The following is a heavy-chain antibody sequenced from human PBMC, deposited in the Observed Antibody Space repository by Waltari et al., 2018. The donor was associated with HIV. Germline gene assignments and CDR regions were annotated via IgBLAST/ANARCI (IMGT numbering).Heavy chain of an antibody. Sequence: QVQLVESGGGVVQPGRSLRLSCAASGFTFSSYGMHWVRQAPGKGLEWVAVIWYDGSNKYYADSVKGRFTISRDNSKNTLYLQMNSLRAEDTAVYYCARGEEQQLVGAFDIWGQGTMVTVSS. CDR1: GFTFSSYG. V-gene: IGHV3-33*01. J-gene: IGHJ3*02. D-gene: IGHD6-13*01. CDR2: IWYDGSNK. CDR3: ARGEEQQLVGAFDI.